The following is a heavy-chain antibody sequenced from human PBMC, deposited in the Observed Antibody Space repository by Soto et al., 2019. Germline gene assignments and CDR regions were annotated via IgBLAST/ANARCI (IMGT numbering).Heavy chain of an antibody. CDR2: MNPNSGNT. CDR3: AREIVVVPAAINYYYYYGMDV. J-gene: IGHJ6*02. CDR1: GDTFTSYD. Sequence: VSVKVSCKASGDTFTSYDINWVRQATGQGLEWMGWMNPNSGNTGYAQKFQGRVTMTRNTSISTAYMELGSLRSEDTAVYYCAREIVVVPAAINYYYYYGMDVWGQGTTVTVSS. V-gene: IGHV1-8*01. D-gene: IGHD2-2*01.